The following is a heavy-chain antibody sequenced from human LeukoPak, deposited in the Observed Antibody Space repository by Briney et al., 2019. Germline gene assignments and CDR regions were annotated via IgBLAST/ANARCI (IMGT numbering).Heavy chain of an antibody. Sequence: PGGSLRLSCAASGFTFSSYWMSWVRQAPGKGLEWVANIKQDGSEKYYVDSVKGRFTISRDNAKNSLYLQMNSLRAEDTAVYYCARDFSYGYNWAAHFDYWGQGTLVTVSS. CDR2: IKQDGSEK. CDR1: GFTFSSYW. CDR3: ARDFSYGYNWAAHFDY. V-gene: IGHV3-7*01. J-gene: IGHJ4*02. D-gene: IGHD5-24*01.